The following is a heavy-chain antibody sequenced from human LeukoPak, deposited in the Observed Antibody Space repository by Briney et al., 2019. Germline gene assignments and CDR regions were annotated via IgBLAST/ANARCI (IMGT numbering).Heavy chain of an antibody. Sequence: GESLKISCRGSGYSFTSYWIAWVRQMPGKGLEWMGIIYPEDSDTRYSPSFQGQVTISADKSISTAYLQWSSLKASDTAMYYCARQDGPLAGRFDPWGQGTLVTVSS. CDR1: GYSFTSYW. D-gene: IGHD6-19*01. J-gene: IGHJ5*02. CDR3: ARQDGPLAGRFDP. V-gene: IGHV5-51*01. CDR2: IYPEDSDT.